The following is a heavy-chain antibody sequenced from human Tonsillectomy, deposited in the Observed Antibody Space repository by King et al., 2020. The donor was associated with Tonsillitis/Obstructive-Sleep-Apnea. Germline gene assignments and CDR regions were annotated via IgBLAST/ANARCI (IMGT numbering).Heavy chain of an antibody. CDR1: GFTFSNYW. J-gene: IGHJ4*02. V-gene: IGHV3-7*04. D-gene: IGHD6-19*01. CDR3: ARSRLAVTHTGVSFRY. Sequence: VQLVESGGGLVQRGGSLRLSCAASGFTFSNYWMSWVRQAPGKGLEWVANIKQDGSEKYFVDSVKGRLTISRDNAKNSLYLQMNSLRAEDTAVYYCARSRLAVTHTGVSFRYWGQGTLVTVSS. CDR2: IKQDGSEK.